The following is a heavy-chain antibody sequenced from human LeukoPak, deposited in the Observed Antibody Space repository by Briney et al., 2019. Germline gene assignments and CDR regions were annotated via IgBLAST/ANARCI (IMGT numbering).Heavy chain of an antibody. CDR1: GFTFSNYW. Sequence: GGSLRLSCSASGFTFSNYWMSWVRQSPGKGLEWVAIIKHDGSDKYCVDSVKGRFTISRDNAKNSLYLQMSSLRAEDTAVYYCARGGHRQKEFWGQGTLVTVSS. V-gene: IGHV3-7*01. D-gene: IGHD3-10*01. J-gene: IGHJ4*02. CDR2: IKHDGSDK. CDR3: ARGGHRQKEF.